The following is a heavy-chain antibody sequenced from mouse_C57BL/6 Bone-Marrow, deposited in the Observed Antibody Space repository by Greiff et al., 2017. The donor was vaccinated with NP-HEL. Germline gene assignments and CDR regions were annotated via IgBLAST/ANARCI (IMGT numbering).Heavy chain of an antibody. V-gene: IGHV1-69*01. CDR1: GYTFTSYW. D-gene: IGHD2-3*01. Sequence: QVQLQQPGAELVMPGASVKLSCKASGYTFTSYWMHWVKQRPGQGLEWIGEIDPSDSYTNYNQKFKGKSTLTVDKSSSTAYMQLSSLTSEDSAVYYCARSYDGYYLAYWGQGTLVTVSA. CDR2: IDPSDSYT. CDR3: ARSYDGYYLAY. J-gene: IGHJ3*01.